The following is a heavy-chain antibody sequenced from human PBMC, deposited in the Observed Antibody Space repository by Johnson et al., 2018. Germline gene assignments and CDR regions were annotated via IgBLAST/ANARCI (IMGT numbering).Heavy chain of an antibody. CDR2: ISWNSGSI. CDR3: ARDRGYGSGSYGAFDI. CDR1: GFIFSSYS. Sequence: EVQLVESGGGLVQPGGSLRLSCAGSGFIFSSYSMTWVRQAPGKGLEWVSGISWNSGSIGYADSVKGRFTISRDNSKNTLYLQMNSLRAEDTAVYYCARDRGYGSGSYGAFDIWGQGTMVTVAS. V-gene: IGHV3-23*04. D-gene: IGHD3-10*01. J-gene: IGHJ3*02.